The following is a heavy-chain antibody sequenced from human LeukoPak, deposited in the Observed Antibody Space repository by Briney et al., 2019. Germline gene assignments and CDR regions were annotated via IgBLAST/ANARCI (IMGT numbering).Heavy chain of an antibody. Sequence: SETLSLTCAVYGGYFSGYYWSWIRQHPGKGLEWIGYIYYSGSTNYNPSLKSRVTISVDTSKNQFSLKLSSVTAADTAVYYCATGSGGNDDAFDIWGQGTMVTVSS. D-gene: IGHD2-15*01. J-gene: IGHJ3*02. CDR2: IYYSGST. CDR3: ATGSGGNDDAFDI. V-gene: IGHV4-59*01. CDR1: GGYFSGYY.